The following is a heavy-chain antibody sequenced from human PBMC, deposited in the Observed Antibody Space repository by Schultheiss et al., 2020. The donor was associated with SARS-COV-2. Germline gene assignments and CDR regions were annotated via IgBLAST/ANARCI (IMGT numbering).Heavy chain of an antibody. V-gene: IGHV4-39*01. J-gene: IGHJ6*03. D-gene: IGHD5-24*01. CDR1: GGSISSGGYY. CDR3: ARAYKMYYYYYYYMDV. CDR2: IYYSGST. Sequence: SQTLSLTCTVSGGSISSGGYYWSWIRQHPGKGLEWIGSIYYSGSTNYNPSLKSRVTISVDTSKNQFSLKLSSVTAADTAVYYCARAYKMYYYYYYYMDVWGKGTTVTVSS.